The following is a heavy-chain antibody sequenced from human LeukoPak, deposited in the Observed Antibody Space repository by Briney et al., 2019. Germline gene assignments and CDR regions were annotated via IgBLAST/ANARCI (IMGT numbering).Heavy chain of an antibody. CDR3: AKDRSWNYYDSSGPHRAAFDI. CDR1: GFTFDDYA. D-gene: IGHD3-22*01. Sequence: GRSLRLSCAASGFTFDDYAMHWVRQAPGKGLEWVSGISWNSGSIGYADSVKGRFTISRDNAKISLYLQMNSLRAEDTALYYCAKDRSWNYYDSSGPHRAAFDIWGQGTMVTVSS. J-gene: IGHJ3*02. V-gene: IGHV3-9*01. CDR2: ISWNSGSI.